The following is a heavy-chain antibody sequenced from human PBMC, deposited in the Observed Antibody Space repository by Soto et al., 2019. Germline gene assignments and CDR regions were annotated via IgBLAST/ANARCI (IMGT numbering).Heavy chain of an antibody. V-gene: IGHV4-38-2*01. CDR3: ARNTSTYFDS. CDR1: GYSISNGDY. Sequence: ETLSLTCVVSGYSISNGDYWGWIRQAPGKGLEWIGSVYYSGSTHYEPSLRGRIAISVDTLKNQFSLRLTSVTAADTAIYFCARNTSTYFDSWGQGIPVTVSS. J-gene: IGHJ4*02. CDR2: VYYSGST.